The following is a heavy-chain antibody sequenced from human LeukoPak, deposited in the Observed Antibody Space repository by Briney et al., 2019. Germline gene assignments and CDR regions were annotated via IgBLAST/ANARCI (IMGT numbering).Heavy chain of an antibody. CDR1: SGSINGYY. CDR3: ARVRYASGIYSSWFDP. CDR2: VSYSGRT. D-gene: IGHD3-10*01. J-gene: IGHJ5*02. V-gene: IGHV4-59*01. Sequence: SGTLSLTCTVSSGSINGYYWSWIRQPPGRGREWVGDVSYSGRTSYNPSLQSRGTISIGTSKNQFSLKLNSVTAADTAVYYCARVRYASGIYSSWFDPWGQGTLVTVSS.